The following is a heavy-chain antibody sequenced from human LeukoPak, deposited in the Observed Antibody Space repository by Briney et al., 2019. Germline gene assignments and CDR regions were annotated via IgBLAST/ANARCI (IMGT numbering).Heavy chain of an antibody. D-gene: IGHD1-14*01. J-gene: IGHJ2*01. CDR3: ARDQAFASKSRSEYFDL. Sequence: SETLSLTCTVSGGSISSYYWSWIRQPAGKGLEWIGRIYTSGSTNYNPSLKSRVTMSVDTSKNQFSLKLGSVTAADTAVYYCARDQAFASKSRSEYFDLWGRGTLVTVSS. CDR1: GGSISSYY. CDR2: IYTSGST. V-gene: IGHV4-4*07.